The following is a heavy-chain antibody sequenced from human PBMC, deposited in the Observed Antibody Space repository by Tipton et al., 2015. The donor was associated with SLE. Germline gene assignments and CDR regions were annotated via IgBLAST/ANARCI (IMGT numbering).Heavy chain of an antibody. CDR3: ARVGYSDILTGENYNYMAV. D-gene: IGHD3-9*01. CDR1: GFTFSSYA. CDR2: ISYDGTYK. Sequence: SLRLSCAASGFTFSSYALHWVRQAPGKGLEWVAVISYDGTYKYCADSVKGRFTISRDKSKNTLFLQMNSLRAEDTAVYYCARVGYSDILTGENYNYMAVWGQRTAVTVSS. J-gene: IGHJ6*03. V-gene: IGHV3-30*04.